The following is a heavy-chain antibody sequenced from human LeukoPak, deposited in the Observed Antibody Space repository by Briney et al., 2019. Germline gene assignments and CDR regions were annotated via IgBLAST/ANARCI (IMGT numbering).Heavy chain of an antibody. CDR3: ARHASSGLNWFDP. D-gene: IGHD3-22*01. CDR1: GGSISSSYYY. CDR2: IYYSGST. V-gene: IGHV4-39*01. Sequence: SETLSLTCTVSGGSISSSYYYWGWIRQPPGKGLEWIGSIYYSGSTYFNPSLKSRVTISVDTSKNQFSLELTYVTAADTAVYYCARHASSGLNWFDPWGQGTLVTVSS. J-gene: IGHJ5*02.